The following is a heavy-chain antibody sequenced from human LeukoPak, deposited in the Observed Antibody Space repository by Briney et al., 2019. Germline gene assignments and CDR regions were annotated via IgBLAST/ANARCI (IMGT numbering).Heavy chain of an antibody. J-gene: IGHJ5*02. D-gene: IGHD6-19*01. V-gene: IGHV4-34*01. CDR2: INHSGST. Sequence: SETLSLTCAVYGGSFSGYYWSWIRQPPGKGLEWIGEINHSGSTNYNPSLKSRATISVDTSKNQFSLKLSSVTAADTAVYYCVRGRYSSGWFKDENWFDPWGQGIPVTVSS. CDR1: GGSFSGYY. CDR3: VRGRYSSGWFKDENWFDP.